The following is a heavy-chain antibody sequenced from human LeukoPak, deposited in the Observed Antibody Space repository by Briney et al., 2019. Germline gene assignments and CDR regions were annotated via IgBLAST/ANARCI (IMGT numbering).Heavy chain of an antibody. Sequence: SETLSLTCTVSGGSISSYYWSWIRQPPGKGLEWIGYIYYSGSTNYNPSLKSRVTISVDTSKNQFSLKLSSVTAADTAVYYCARGAYCSSTSCYDYFDYWGQGTLVTVSS. V-gene: IGHV4-59*12. CDR1: GGSISSYY. CDR3: ARGAYCSSTSCYDYFDY. D-gene: IGHD2-2*01. J-gene: IGHJ4*02. CDR2: IYYSGST.